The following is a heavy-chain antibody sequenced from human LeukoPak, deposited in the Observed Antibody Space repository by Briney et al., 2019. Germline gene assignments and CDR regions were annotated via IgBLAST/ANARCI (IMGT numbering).Heavy chain of an antibody. CDR2: INPNSGGT. J-gene: IGHJ4*02. CDR1: GYSFTTYA. CDR3: ARGGLRSYYFDY. D-gene: IGHD5-12*01. V-gene: IGHV1-2*04. Sequence: ASVKVSCKASGYSFTTYAISWVRQAPGQGLEWMGWINPNSGGTNYAQKFQGWVTMTRDTSISTAYMELSRLRSDDTAVYYCARGGLRSYYFDYWGQGTLVTVSS.